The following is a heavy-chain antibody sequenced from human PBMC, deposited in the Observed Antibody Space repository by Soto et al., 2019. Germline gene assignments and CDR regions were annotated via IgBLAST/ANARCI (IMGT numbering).Heavy chain of an antibody. CDR3: ASGGSSGWSRYFDL. CDR2: IYYSGST. D-gene: IGHD6-19*01. J-gene: IGHJ2*01. V-gene: IGHV4-59*01. CDR1: GGSISSYY. Sequence: QGQRQESGPGLVKPSETLSLTCTVSGGSISSYYWSWIRQPPGKGLEWIGYIYYSGSTNYNPSLKSRVTISVDTSKNQFSLKLSSVTAADTAVYYCASGGSSGWSRYFDLWGRGTLVSVSS.